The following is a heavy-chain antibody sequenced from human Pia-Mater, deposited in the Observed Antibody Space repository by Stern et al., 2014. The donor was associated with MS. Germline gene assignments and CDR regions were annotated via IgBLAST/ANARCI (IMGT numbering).Heavy chain of an antibody. CDR2: IYPGDPET. J-gene: IGHJ4*02. CDR1: GFKFSIYW. Sequence: EVQLVESGAELIRPGESLKISCKGSGFKFSIYWIAWVRQMPGKGLEWMGIIYPGDPETRYSPSFQGQVTMSADKSTSTAYLPWSSLNASDTAMYFCARQTTAWASDVWGQGTLVTVSS. D-gene: IGHD1-14*01. CDR3: ARQTTAWASDV. V-gene: IGHV5-51*01.